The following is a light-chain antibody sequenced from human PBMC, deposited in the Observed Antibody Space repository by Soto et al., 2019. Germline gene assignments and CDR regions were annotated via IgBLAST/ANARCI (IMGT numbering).Light chain of an antibody. V-gene: IGKV1-39*01. CDR2: AAS. Sequence: DIQMTQSPSSLSASVGDRVTITCRASQTINSYLNWYQQKPGKAPKLLIYAASTLQSGVPSRFSGSGSGTDFTLTISSLRPEDFATYYCQQSYSTLFTFGPGTKVDIK. J-gene: IGKJ3*01. CDR3: QQSYSTLFT. CDR1: QTINSY.